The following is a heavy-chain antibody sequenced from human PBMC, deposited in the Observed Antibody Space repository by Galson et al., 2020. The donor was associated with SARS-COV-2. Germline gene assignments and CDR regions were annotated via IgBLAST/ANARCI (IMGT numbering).Heavy chain of an antibody. CDR1: GFTFSNAW. Sequence: TGGSLRLSCAASGFTFSNAWMSWVRQAPGKGLEWVSVIYSGAKTYYADSVKGRFTISRDNSKNTLYLQMNSLRTEDTAVYYCASTSSPLYYFGLDVWGQGTTVTVSS. D-gene: IGHD6-19*01. CDR2: IYSGAKT. CDR3: ASTSSPLYYFGLDV. J-gene: IGHJ6*02. V-gene: IGHV3-66*02.